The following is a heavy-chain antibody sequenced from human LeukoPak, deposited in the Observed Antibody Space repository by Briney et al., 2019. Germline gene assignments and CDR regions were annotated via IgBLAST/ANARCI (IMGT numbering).Heavy chain of an antibody. D-gene: IGHD5-12*01. V-gene: IGHV3-30*18. Sequence: PGGSLRLSCAASGFTFHSYGMHWVRQTPGKGPQWVAFISDDGTTQFYADSVKGRFTISRDNAKNTVLLQMNSLRSEDTAVYYCAKGSWLLDYWGQGTLVTVSS. CDR1: GFTFHSYG. J-gene: IGHJ4*02. CDR2: ISDDGTTQ. CDR3: AKGSWLLDY.